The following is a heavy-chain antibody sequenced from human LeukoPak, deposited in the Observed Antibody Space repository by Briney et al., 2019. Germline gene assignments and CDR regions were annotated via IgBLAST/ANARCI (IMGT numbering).Heavy chain of an antibody. Sequence: GGSLRLSCAGSGFTFINYAKTWVRQAPGKGLEWVSAISTDGDDTYYADSVKGRFTISRDNSKNTLFLQMTSLRAEDTAVYYCANYGKPQGLDYWGQGTLVTVSS. CDR1: GFTFINYA. CDR2: ISTDGDDT. J-gene: IGHJ4*02. CDR3: ANYGKPQGLDY. V-gene: IGHV3-23*01. D-gene: IGHD4-17*01.